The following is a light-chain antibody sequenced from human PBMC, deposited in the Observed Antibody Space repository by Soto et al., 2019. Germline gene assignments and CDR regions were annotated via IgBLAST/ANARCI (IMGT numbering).Light chain of an antibody. J-gene: IGKJ2*01. CDR3: QQYTSPYT. Sequence: EIVLTQSPGTLSLSPGERATFSCRASQSVSSSYLAWYQQKPGQAPRILNYGASSKATGIPDRFSGSGSGTDFTLTISRLEPEDFAVYYCQQYTSPYTFGQGTKLEIK. V-gene: IGKV3-20*01. CDR1: QSVSSSY. CDR2: GAS.